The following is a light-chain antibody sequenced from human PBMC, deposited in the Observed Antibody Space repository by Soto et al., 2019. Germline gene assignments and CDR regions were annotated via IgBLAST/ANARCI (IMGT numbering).Light chain of an antibody. Sequence: EIVMTQSPATLSVSPGERATLSCRASQSVRSNLAWYQQKPGRAPRLLIYGASTRATGIPARFSGSGSGTDFTLTISSLQSEDFAVYYCQQYHISPPDTFGQGTKLEIK. CDR1: QSVRSN. J-gene: IGKJ2*01. CDR3: QQYHISPPDT. V-gene: IGKV3-15*01. CDR2: GAS.